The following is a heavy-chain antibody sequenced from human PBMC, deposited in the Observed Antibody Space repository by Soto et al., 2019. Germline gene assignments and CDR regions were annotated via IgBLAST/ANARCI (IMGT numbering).Heavy chain of an antibody. CDR1: GGTFSSYA. J-gene: IGHJ1*01. Sequence: QVQLVQSEAEVKKRESSVKVSCKASGGTFSSYAISWVRQAPGQGLEWMGGIIPIFGTANYAQKFQGRVTITADESTSRAYMELSSLRSEDTAVYYCARVGRYCSCGSSYLTEYFQHWRQGTLVTVSS. CDR2: IIPIFGTA. D-gene: IGHD2-15*01. CDR3: ARVGRYCSCGSSYLTEYFQH. V-gene: IGHV1-69*01.